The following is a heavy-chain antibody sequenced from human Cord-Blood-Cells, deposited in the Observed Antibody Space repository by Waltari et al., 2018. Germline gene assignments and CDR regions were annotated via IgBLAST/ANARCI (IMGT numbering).Heavy chain of an antibody. D-gene: IGHD4-17*01. CDR3: AKSDTVTTYYFDY. V-gene: IGHV3-30*18. CDR2: ISYDGSNK. CDR1: G. J-gene: IGHJ4*02. Sequence: GMHWVRQAPGKGLEWVAVISYDGSNKYYADSVKGRFTISRDNSKNTLYLQMNSLRAEDTAVYYCAKSDTVTTYYFDYWGQGTLVTVSS.